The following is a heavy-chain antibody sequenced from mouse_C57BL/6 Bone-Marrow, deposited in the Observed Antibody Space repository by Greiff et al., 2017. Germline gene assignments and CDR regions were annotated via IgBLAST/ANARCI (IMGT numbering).Heavy chain of an antibody. CDR3: AAIYYGNWYFDV. V-gene: IGHV1-80*01. Sequence: VQLQQSGTVLARPGASVKMSCKTSGYTFTSYWMHWVKQRPGKGLEWIGQIYPGDGDTNYNGKFKGKATLTADKSSSTAYMQLSSLTSEDSAVYFCAAIYYGNWYFDVWGTGTTVTVSS. D-gene: IGHD2-1*01. J-gene: IGHJ1*03. CDR1: GYTFTSYW. CDR2: IYPGDGDT.